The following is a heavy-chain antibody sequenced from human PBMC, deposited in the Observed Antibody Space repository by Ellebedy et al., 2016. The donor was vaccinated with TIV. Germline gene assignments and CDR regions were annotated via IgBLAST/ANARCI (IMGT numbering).Heavy chain of an antibody. CDR2: ISSSGSTI. J-gene: IGHJ4*02. Sequence: GESLKISCAASGFTFSDYYMSWIRQAPGKGLQWIAYISSSGSTIYYADSVKGRFTISRDNAKNSLSLQMNSLRADDTALYFCAREGYSFGGFDYWGQGSLVTVSS. V-gene: IGHV3-11*01. D-gene: IGHD5-18*01. CDR3: AREGYSFGGFDY. CDR1: GFTFSDYY.